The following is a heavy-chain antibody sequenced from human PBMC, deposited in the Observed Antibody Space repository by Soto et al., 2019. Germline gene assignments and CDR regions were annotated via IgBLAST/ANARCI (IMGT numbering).Heavy chain of an antibody. CDR1: GFTFSTYA. J-gene: IGHJ4*02. Sequence: GGSLRLSCAPSGFTFSTYAMTWVRQAPGQGLEWVSSISGTGGTTYYADSVRGRFTISRDNSRSTLFLQMNSLRAEDTAVYYCARILTGSDYWGQGTMVTVS. D-gene: IGHD2-8*02. CDR2: ISGTGGTT. CDR3: ARILTGSDY. V-gene: IGHV3-23*01.